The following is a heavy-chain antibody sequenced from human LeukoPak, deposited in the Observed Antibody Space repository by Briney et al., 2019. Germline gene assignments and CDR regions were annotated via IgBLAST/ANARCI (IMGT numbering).Heavy chain of an antibody. D-gene: IGHD3-10*01. V-gene: IGHV1-46*01. CDR3: ARESVRITASGRGAFDI. CDR2: INPSGGST. J-gene: IGHJ3*02. Sequence: ASVKVSCKASGYTLTSYYIHWVRQAPGQGLEWMGIINPSGGSTSYARKFQGRVTMTRDTSTSTVYMELSSLTSEDTAVYYCARESVRITASGRGAFDIWGQGTMVTVSS. CDR1: GYTLTSYY.